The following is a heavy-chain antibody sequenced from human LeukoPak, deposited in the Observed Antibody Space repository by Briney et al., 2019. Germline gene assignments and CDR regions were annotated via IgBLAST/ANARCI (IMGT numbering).Heavy chain of an antibody. D-gene: IGHD4-17*01. CDR1: GFTFSTYS. CDR2: ISGSSTYI. V-gene: IGHV3-21*01. Sequence: GGSLRLSCAASGFTFSTYSMNWVRQAPGKGLEWVSSISGSSTYIHYAGSVKGRFTASRDNAKNSLYLQMNSLRAEDTAVYYCARDYGSSYYYYFGMDVWGQGTTVTVSS. J-gene: IGHJ6*02. CDR3: ARDYGSSYYYYFGMDV.